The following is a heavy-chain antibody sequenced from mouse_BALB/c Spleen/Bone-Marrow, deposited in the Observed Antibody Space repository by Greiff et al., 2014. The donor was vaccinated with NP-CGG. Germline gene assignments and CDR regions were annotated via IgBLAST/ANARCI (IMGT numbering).Heavy chain of an antibody. Sequence: VTLKVCGAELVKPGASVKLSCTASGFNIKDTYMHWVKQRPEQGLEWIGRIDPANGNTKYDPKFQGKATITADTSSNTAYLQLSSLTSEDTAVYYCARYYYGSSYFDDWGQGTTLTVSS. CDR2: IDPANGNT. D-gene: IGHD1-1*01. CDR3: ARYYYGSSYFDD. J-gene: IGHJ2*01. CDR1: GFNIKDTY. V-gene: IGHV14-3*02.